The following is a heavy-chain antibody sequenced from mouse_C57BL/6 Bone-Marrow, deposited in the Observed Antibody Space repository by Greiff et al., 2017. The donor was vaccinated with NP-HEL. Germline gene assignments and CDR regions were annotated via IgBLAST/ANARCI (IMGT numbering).Heavy chain of an antibody. CDR1: GYAFSSYW. CDR2: IYPGDGDT. Sequence: VHLVESGAELVKPGASVKISCKASGYAFSSYWMNWVKQRPGKGLEWIGQIYPGDGDTNYNGKFKGKATLTADKSSSTAYMQLSSLTSEDSAVYFCARALLLWLRRDFDVWGTGTTVTVSS. D-gene: IGHD2-2*01. J-gene: IGHJ1*03. V-gene: IGHV1-80*01. CDR3: ARALLLWLRRDFDV.